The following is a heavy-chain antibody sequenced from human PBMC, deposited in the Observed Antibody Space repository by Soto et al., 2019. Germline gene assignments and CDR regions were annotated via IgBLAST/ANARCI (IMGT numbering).Heavy chain of an antibody. Sequence: SETLSLTCAVYGGSFSGYYWSWIRQPPGKGLEWIGEINHSGSTNYNPSLESRVTMSVDTPKNQFSLTLRSVTAADTAVYFCARGYESGYTFGHDLWGQGTLVTVSS. V-gene: IGHV4-34*01. CDR2: INHSGST. CDR3: ARGYESGYTFGHDL. CDR1: GGSFSGYY. J-gene: IGHJ5*02. D-gene: IGHD3-3*01.